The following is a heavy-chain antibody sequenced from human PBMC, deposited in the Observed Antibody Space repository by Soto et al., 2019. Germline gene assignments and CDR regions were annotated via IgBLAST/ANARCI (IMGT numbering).Heavy chain of an antibody. Sequence: QVQLQESGPGLVKPSQTLSLTCTVSGGSISSGDYYWSWIRQPPGKGLEWIGYIYYSGSTYYNPSLKSRVTISVDTSKNQFSLKLSSVTAADTAVYYCAREGAPGYDRSGYPDIGAFDIWGQGTMVTVSS. CDR1: GGSISSGDYY. V-gene: IGHV4-30-4*01. J-gene: IGHJ3*02. CDR2: IYYSGST. D-gene: IGHD3-22*01. CDR3: AREGAPGYDRSGYPDIGAFDI.